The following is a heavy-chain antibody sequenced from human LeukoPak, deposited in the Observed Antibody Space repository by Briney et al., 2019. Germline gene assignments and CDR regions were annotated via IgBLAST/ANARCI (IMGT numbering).Heavy chain of an antibody. V-gene: IGHV3-23*01. Sequence: GGSLRLSCAASGLSFSSFAMSWVRQGPARGLEWVSSIRGNGETFYADSVKGRFTLSSDSSRNTVYFQLNNLRVEDTAIYYCATHARSGFLDSWGQGTLVTVSS. CDR1: GLSFSSFA. CDR2: IRGNGET. CDR3: ATHARSGFLDS. J-gene: IGHJ5*01. D-gene: IGHD3-22*01.